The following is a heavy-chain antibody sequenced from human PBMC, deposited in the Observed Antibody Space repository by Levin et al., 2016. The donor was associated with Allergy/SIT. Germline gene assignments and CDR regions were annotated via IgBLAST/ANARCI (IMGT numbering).Heavy chain of an antibody. CDR1: GFTFSSYA. D-gene: IGHD6-19*01. Sequence: LSLTCAASGFTFSSYAMSWVRQAPGKGLEWVSAISGSGGSTYYADSVKGRFTISRDNSKNTLYLQMNSLRAEDTAVYYCAKSTTEWLPPGDDYWGQGTLVTVSS. V-gene: IGHV3-23*01. CDR2: ISGSGGST. J-gene: IGHJ4*02. CDR3: AKSTTEWLPPGDDY.